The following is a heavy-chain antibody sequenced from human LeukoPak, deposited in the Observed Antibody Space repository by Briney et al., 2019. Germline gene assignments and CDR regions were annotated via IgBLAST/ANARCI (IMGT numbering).Heavy chain of an antibody. CDR2: VNSDGSSK. CDR1: EFTFSIYW. Sequence: GGSLRLSCAASEFTFSIYWMHWVRQVPGKGLVWVSQVNSDGSSKTYADSVKGRFTISRDNAKNTLYLQMNSLRAEDTAVYYCAKCHLPPAADYYYYYYGMDVWGQGTTVTVSS. J-gene: IGHJ6*02. CDR3: AKCHLPPAADYYYYYYGMDV. V-gene: IGHV3-74*01. D-gene: IGHD6-13*01.